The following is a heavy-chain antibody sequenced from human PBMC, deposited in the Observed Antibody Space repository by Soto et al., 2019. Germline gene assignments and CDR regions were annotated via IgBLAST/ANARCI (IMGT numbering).Heavy chain of an antibody. V-gene: IGHV4-39*01. CDR1: GGSISSSSYY. CDR2: IYYSGST. J-gene: IGHJ4*02. CDR3: ARAGYSSGWCFDY. D-gene: IGHD6-19*01. Sequence: QLQLQESGPGLVKPSETLSLACTVSGGSISSSSYYWGWIRQPPGKGLEWIGSIYYSGSTYYNPSLTRRVTISVDTSKNQFSLKLSSVTAADTAVYYCARAGYSSGWCFDYWGQGTLVTVSS.